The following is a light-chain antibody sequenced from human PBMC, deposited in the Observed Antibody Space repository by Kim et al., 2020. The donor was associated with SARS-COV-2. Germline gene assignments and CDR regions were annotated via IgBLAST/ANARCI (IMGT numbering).Light chain of an antibody. CDR1: SIDVGAYTY. CDR3: SSYTTSTSVV. CDR2: GVS. J-gene: IGLJ2*01. V-gene: IGLV2-14*03. Sequence: GQSITLSCTGTSIDVGAYTYVSWDQQPPGKAPKLMIYGVSNRPSGVSNRFSGSKSGNTASLTISGLQAEDEADYYCSSYTTSTSVVFGGGTKLTVL.